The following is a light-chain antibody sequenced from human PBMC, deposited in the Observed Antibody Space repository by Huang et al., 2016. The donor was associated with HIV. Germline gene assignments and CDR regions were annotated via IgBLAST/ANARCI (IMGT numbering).Light chain of an antibody. CDR1: QCVSSSY. CDR2: GAS. V-gene: IGKV3-20*01. CDR3: QQYDSSPWT. Sequence: EIVLTQSPGTLSLSPGERATLSCRASQCVSSSYLAWYQQKPGQAPRLLFYGASSRATGIPDRFSGSGSGTDFTLTISRLEPEDFAVYYWQQYDSSPWTFGQGTKVEIK. J-gene: IGKJ1*01.